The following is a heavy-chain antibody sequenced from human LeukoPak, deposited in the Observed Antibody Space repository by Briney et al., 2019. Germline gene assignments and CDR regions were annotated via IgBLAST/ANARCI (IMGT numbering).Heavy chain of an antibody. CDR2: ISSSSSTI. Sequence: GGSLRLSCAASGFTFSSYSTNWVRQAPGKGLEWVSYISSSSSTIYYADSVKGRFTISRDNAKNSLYLQMNSLRAEDTAVYYCARDRDSSGYYGFDYWGQGTLVTVSS. V-gene: IGHV3-48*01. J-gene: IGHJ4*02. CDR3: ARDRDSSGYYGFDY. CDR1: GFTFSSYS. D-gene: IGHD3-22*01.